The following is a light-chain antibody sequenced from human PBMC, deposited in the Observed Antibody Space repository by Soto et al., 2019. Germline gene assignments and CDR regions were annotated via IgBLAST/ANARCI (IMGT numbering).Light chain of an antibody. CDR2: SNN. J-gene: IGLJ2*01. CDR3: AAWDDSLNGPV. V-gene: IGLV1-44*01. CDR1: SSNIGSNT. Sequence: QAVVTQPPSASGTPGQRVTISCSGSSSNIGSNTVNWYQQLPGKAPKVLIYSNNQRPSGVPDRFSGSKSGTSASLAISGLQSEDEADYYCAAWDDSLNGPVFGGGPKLTVL.